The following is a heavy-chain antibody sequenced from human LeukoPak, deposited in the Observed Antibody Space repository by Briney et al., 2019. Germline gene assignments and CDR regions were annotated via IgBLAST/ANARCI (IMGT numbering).Heavy chain of an antibody. Sequence: GGSLRLSCTASGFTFSSYAMTWVRQAPGKGLEWVSAISDRGDKTHYADSVKGRFTISRDNSKNTLYLHMNSLRAEDTAVYYCAKDKSQWLVGTLGYWGQGTLVTVSS. V-gene: IGHV3-23*01. CDR3: AKDKSQWLVGTLGY. J-gene: IGHJ4*02. CDR1: GFTFSSYA. CDR2: ISDRGDKT. D-gene: IGHD6-19*01.